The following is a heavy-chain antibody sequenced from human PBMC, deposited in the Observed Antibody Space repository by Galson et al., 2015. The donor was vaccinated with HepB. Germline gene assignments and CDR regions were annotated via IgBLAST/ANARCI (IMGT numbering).Heavy chain of an antibody. J-gene: IGHJ4*02. D-gene: IGHD6-19*01. CDR2: ISGSGDST. CDR1: GFIFINYA. V-gene: IGHV3-23*01. Sequence: SLRLSCAASGFIFINYAMSWVRQAPGKGLEWVSGISGSGDSTYYADSVKGRFTISRDNSKNTLYLQMNTLRAEDTAIYYCARADRYSGGWALGYFAYWGQATLVTVSS. CDR3: ARADRYSGGWALGYFAY.